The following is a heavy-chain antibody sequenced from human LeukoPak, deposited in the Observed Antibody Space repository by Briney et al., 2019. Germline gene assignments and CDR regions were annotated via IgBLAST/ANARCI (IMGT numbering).Heavy chain of an antibody. CDR1: GFTFSSYG. CDR3: ARDHDSGSFKRAFDI. CDR2: IRYDGSNK. J-gene: IGHJ3*02. Sequence: GGSLRLSCAASGFTFSSYGMHWVRQAPGKGLEWVAFIRYDGSNKYYADSVKGRFTISRDNSKNTLYLQMNSLRAEDTAVYYCARDHDSGSFKRAFDIWGQGTMVTVSS. V-gene: IGHV3-30*02. D-gene: IGHD1-26*01.